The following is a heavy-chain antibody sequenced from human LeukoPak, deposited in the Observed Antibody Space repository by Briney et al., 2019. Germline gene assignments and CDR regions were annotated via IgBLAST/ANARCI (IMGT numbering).Heavy chain of an antibody. CDR3: ARDRFWYLDY. V-gene: IGHV1-69*13. D-gene: IGHD3-3*01. J-gene: IGHJ4*02. Sequence: ASVKVSCTASGGTFSSYAISWVRQAPGQGLEWMGGIIPIFGTANYAQKFQGRVTITADESTSTAYMELSSLRSEDTAVYYCARDRFWYLDYWGQGTLVTVTS. CDR1: GGTFSSYA. CDR2: IIPIFGTA.